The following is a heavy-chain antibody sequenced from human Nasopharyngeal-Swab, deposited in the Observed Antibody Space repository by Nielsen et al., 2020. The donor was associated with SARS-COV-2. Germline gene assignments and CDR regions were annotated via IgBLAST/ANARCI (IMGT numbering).Heavy chain of an antibody. J-gene: IGHJ4*02. V-gene: IGHV3-23*01. CDR2: VDYDGVRT. CDR3: ATWMRAHFDY. CDR1: GFSFSNYA. Sequence: GGSLRLSCAASGFSFSNYAISWVRQAPGQGLEWVSTVDYDGVRTHYADSVEGRFIISRDNSKNTVYLQIKRLGVEDAAVYYCATWMRAHFDYWGQGTLVT. D-gene: IGHD2-2*03.